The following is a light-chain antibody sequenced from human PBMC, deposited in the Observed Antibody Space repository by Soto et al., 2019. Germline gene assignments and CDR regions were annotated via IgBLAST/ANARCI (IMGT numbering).Light chain of an antibody. V-gene: IGKV3-20*01. CDR3: QQYGNSPFN. J-gene: IGKJ4*01. CDR1: QSVSSSY. Sequence: EIVLTQSPGTLSLSPGERATLSCRASQSVSSSYLAWYQQKPGQAPRLLIYGASSRATGIPDRFSGSGSGTDFTLTSSRLEPEEFGVYYCQQYGNSPFNFGGGTKLEIK. CDR2: GAS.